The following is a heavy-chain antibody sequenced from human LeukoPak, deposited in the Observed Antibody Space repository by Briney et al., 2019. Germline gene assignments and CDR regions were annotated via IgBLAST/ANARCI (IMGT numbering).Heavy chain of an antibody. CDR1: GFTISSFG. Sequence: GRSLRLSCAASGFTISSFGMHWVRQAPGMSLEWLAMISYDGRSTYYGDSVRGRFTISRDNSKNTLYLQMNSLRAEDTAVYYCAKHYDSSGYYSRRHLDYWGQGTLVTVSS. V-gene: IGHV3-30*18. J-gene: IGHJ4*02. CDR3: AKHYDSSGYYSRRHLDY. CDR2: ISYDGRST. D-gene: IGHD3-22*01.